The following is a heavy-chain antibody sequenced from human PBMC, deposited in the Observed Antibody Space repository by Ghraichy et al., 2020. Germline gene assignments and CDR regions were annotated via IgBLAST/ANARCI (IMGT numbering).Heavy chain of an antibody. J-gene: IGHJ4*02. Sequence: SETLSLTCTVSGHSITTYSWRWIRQPPGKGLEWIGYISYTEGTTYNPSLKSRVDISLDTSKNQFSLTLYTVTAADTAFYYCASGSTRGAANFWGQGTLVTIAS. D-gene: IGHD1-26*01. CDR3: ASGSTRGAANF. CDR2: ISYTEGT. V-gene: IGHV4-59*13. CDR1: GHSITTYS.